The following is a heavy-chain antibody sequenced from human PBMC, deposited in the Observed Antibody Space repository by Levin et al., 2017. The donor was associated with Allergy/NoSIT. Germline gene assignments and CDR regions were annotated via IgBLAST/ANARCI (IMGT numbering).Heavy chain of an antibody. CDR3: ARGLYYGEY. Sequence: SCAASGFAFSSYGMHWVRQAPGKGLEWVAVIWNDGSNKYYADSVKGRFTISRDNSKNTLFLQMNNLRAEDTAVYYCARGLYYGEYWGQGTLVTVSS. CDR1: GFAFSSYG. CDR2: IWNDGSNK. J-gene: IGHJ4*02. V-gene: IGHV3-33*01. D-gene: IGHD3-10*01.